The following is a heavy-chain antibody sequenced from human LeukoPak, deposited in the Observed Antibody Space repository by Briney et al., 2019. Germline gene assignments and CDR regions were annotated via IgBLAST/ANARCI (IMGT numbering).Heavy chain of an antibody. CDR3: ARVFYGSGKRFVDF. J-gene: IGHJ4*02. CDR1: GGSINSGGYY. CDR2: IYYTGST. D-gene: IGHD3-10*01. Sequence: PSQTLSLTCTVSGGSINSGGYYWSWLRQRPGKGLEWIVYIYYTGSTYYNPSLKSRVTISVDTSKNQFSLKLTSVTAADTAVYYGARVFYGSGKRFVDFWGQGTLVTVSA. V-gene: IGHV4-31*03.